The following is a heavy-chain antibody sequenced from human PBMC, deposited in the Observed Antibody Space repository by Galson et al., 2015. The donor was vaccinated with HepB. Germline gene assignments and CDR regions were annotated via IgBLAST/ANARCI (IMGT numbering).Heavy chain of an antibody. Sequence: SLRLSCAASGFTFNSYAMSWVRQAPGKGLEWVSAISGSGGSTYYADSVKGRFTISRDNSKNTLYLQMNSLRAEDTAVYSCAKWGQSFPMIVVGLSPFWDYWGQGTLSTVSS. D-gene: IGHD3-22*01. CDR1: GFTFNSYA. CDR3: AKWGQSFPMIVVGLSPFWDY. J-gene: IGHJ4*02. CDR2: ISGSGGST. V-gene: IGHV3-23*01.